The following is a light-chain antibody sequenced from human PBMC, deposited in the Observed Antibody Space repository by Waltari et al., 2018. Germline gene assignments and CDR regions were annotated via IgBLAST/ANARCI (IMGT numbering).Light chain of an antibody. J-gene: IGLJ2*01. CDR1: SLRSYY. CDR3: NSRDSSGNHVL. V-gene: IGLV3-19*01. CDR2: GKN. Sequence: SSELTQDPAVSVALGQTVRITCPGDSLRSYYASWYQQKPGQAPVLVIYGKNNRPSGIPDRISGSTSGNTASLTISGAQAEDEADYYCNSRDSSGNHVLFGGGTKLTVL.